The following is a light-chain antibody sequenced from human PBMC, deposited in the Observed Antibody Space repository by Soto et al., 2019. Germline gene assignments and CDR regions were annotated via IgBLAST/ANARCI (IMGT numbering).Light chain of an antibody. J-gene: IGKJ1*01. CDR1: QSISSW. Sequence: QMTQSPSALSASVGDRVTITCRASQSISSWLAWYQQKPGKAPKLLIYKASSLESGVPSRFSGSGSGTQFTLTISSLQPEDFATYYCQQYNSNSPRTFGQGTKVDIK. V-gene: IGKV1-5*03. CDR2: KAS. CDR3: QQYNSNSPRT.